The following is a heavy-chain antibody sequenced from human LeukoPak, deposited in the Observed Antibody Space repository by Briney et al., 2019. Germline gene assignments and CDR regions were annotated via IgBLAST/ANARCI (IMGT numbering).Heavy chain of an antibody. CDR3: ARGAGGHGY. J-gene: IGHJ4*02. Sequence: GRSLRLSCAASGFTFSSYAMHWVRQAPSKGLEWVAVISYDGSNKYYADSVKGRFTISRDNSKNTLYLQMNSLRAEDTAVYYCARGAGGHGYWGQGTLVTVSS. V-gene: IGHV3-30*14. CDR1: GFTFSSYA. CDR2: ISYDGSNK. D-gene: IGHD2-8*02.